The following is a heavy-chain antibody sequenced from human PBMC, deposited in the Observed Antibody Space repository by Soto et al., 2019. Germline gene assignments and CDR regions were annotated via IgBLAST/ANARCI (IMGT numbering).Heavy chain of an antibody. D-gene: IGHD3-3*01. CDR3: AKTHKRIFGVVSMGVDWFDP. CDR2: ISYDGSNK. J-gene: IGHJ5*02. CDR1: GFTFSSYG. Sequence: GGSLRLSCAASGFTFSSYGMHWVRQAPGKGLEWVAVISYDGSNKYYADSVKGRFTISRDNSKNTLYLQMNSLRAEDTAVYYCAKTHKRIFGVVSMGVDWFDPWGQGTLVTVSS. V-gene: IGHV3-30*18.